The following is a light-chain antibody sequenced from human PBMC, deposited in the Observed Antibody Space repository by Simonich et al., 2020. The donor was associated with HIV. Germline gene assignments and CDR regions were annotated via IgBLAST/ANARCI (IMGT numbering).Light chain of an antibody. Sequence: SYVLTQPPSVSVAPGKTARITCGGNNIGSKSVHWDQQKPGQAPVLVVYDDNDRPSGIPERFSGSNSGNTATLTISRVEAGDEADYYCQVWDSSSDHVVFGGGTKLTVL. CDR1: NIGSKS. CDR3: QVWDSSSDHVV. CDR2: DDN. J-gene: IGLJ2*01. V-gene: IGLV3-21*03.